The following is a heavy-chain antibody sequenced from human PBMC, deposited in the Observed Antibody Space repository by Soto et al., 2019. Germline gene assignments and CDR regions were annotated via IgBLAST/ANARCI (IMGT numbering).Heavy chain of an antibody. J-gene: IGHJ4*02. Sequence: ASVKVSCKASGYTFTSYGISWVRQAPGQGLEWMGWISAYNGNTNYAQKLQGRVTMTTDTSTSTAYMELRSLRSDDTAVYYCARGYYYDSGGYYPARDYWGQGTLVTVSS. CDR2: ISAYNGNT. D-gene: IGHD3-22*01. CDR3: ARGYYYDSGGYYPARDY. CDR1: GYTFTSYG. V-gene: IGHV1-18*01.